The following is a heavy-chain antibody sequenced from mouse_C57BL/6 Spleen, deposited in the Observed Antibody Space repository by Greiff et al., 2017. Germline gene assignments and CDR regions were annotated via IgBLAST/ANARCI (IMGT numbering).Heavy chain of an antibody. V-gene: IGHV1-26*01. CDR2: INPNNGGT. J-gene: IGHJ2*01. D-gene: IGHD4-1*02. Sequence: EVQLQQSGPELVKPGASVKISCKASGYTFTDYYMNWVKQSHGKSLEWIGDINPNNGGTSYNQKFKGKATLTVDKSSSTAYMELRSLTSEDSAVYYCARFQLGRSYYFDYWGQGTTLTVSS. CDR3: ARFQLGRSYYFDY. CDR1: GYTFTDYY.